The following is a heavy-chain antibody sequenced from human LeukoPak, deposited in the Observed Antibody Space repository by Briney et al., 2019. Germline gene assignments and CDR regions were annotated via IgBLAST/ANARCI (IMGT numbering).Heavy chain of an antibody. CDR1: GGTFSSYA. D-gene: IGHD3-9*01. J-gene: IGHJ4*02. Sequence: GASVKVSCKASGGTFSSYAISWVRQAPGQGLEWMGGIIPIFGTANYAQKFQGRVTITADESTSTAYMELSSLRSEDTAVYYCARADTYYDILTGYYPSFHFDYWGQGTLVTVSS. V-gene: IGHV1-69*13. CDR3: ARADTYYDILTGYYPSFHFDY. CDR2: IIPIFGTA.